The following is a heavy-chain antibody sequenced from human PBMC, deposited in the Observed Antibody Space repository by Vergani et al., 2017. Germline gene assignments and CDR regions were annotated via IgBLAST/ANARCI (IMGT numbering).Heavy chain of an antibody. CDR2: INWNGGST. CDR1: GFTFDDYG. CDR3: ARSPYYDSSGYYLY. D-gene: IGHD3-22*01. V-gene: IGHV3-20*04. J-gene: IGHJ4*01. Sequence: EVLLVESGGGLVRPGGSLRLSCAASGFTFDDYGMSWVRQAPGKGLEWVSSINWNGGSTDYADSVKGRFTISRDNAKNSLYLQMNSLRAEDTALYYCARSPYYDSSGYYLYWGQGTLVTVSS.